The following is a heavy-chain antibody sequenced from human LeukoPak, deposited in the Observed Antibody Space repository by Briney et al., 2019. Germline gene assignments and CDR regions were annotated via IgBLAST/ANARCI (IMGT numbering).Heavy chain of an antibody. CDR3: ARGIAARLYYYMDV. Sequence: GGSLRLSCAASGFTFSSYWMSWVRQAPGKGLEWVANIKQDGSEKYYVDSVKGRFTISRDNVKNSLYLQMNSLRAEDTAVYYCARGIAARLYYYMDVWGKGTTVTVSS. V-gene: IGHV3-7*01. J-gene: IGHJ6*03. CDR2: IKQDGSEK. CDR1: GFTFSSYW. D-gene: IGHD6-6*01.